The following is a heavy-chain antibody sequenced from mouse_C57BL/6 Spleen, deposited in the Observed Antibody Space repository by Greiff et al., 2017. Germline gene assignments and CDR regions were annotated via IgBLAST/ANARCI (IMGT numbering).Heavy chain of an antibody. D-gene: IGHD1-1*01. Sequence: EVQRVESEGGLVQPGSSMKLSCTASGFTFSDYYMAWVRQVPEKGLEWVANINYDGSSTYYLDSLKSRFIISRDNAKNILYLQMSSLKSEDTATYYCAREPFYYYGSSYWYFDVWGTGTTVTVSS. J-gene: IGHJ1*03. CDR1: GFTFSDYY. CDR2: INYDGSST. CDR3: AREPFYYYGSSYWYFDV. V-gene: IGHV5-16*01.